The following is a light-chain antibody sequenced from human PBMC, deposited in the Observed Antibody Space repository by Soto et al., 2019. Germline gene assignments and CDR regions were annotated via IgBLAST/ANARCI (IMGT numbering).Light chain of an antibody. CDR2: EAS. J-gene: IGKJ1*01. V-gene: IGKV3-11*01. CDR3: QQRYNWPWT. Sequence: EIVLTQSPATLSLSAGEGAAISCRASQSVSNYLAWYQQKPGQAPRLLIYEASRRATGIPARFSGSGSGTDFTLVISSLEPEDFAVYYCQQRYNWPWTFGQGTKVDIK. CDR1: QSVSNY.